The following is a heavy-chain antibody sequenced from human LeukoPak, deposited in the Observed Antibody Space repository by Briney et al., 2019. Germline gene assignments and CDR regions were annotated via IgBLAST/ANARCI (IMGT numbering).Heavy chain of an antibody. J-gene: IGHJ4*02. CDR1: GFTFSSYS. Sequence: GGSLRLSCAASGFTFSSYSMNWVRQAPGKGLEWVASIGPTGSDRYHADSIKGRFTISRGNANNFLYLQMNSLRAEDTAVYYCATETNGRHYDYWGQGTLLTVSS. CDR2: IGPTGSDR. V-gene: IGHV3-21*06. CDR3: ATETNGRHYDY. D-gene: IGHD1-14*01.